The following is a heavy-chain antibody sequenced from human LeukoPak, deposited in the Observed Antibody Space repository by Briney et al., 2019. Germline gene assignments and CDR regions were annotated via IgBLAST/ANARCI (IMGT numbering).Heavy chain of an antibody. Sequence: GGSLRLSCAASGFTFSNYNMNWVRQAPGKGLEWVSSTTGSSIYKYYADSVKGRFTISRDNAENSLYLQINSLSAEDTAVYYCARGYSSGWYELYYFDYWGQGTLVTVSS. J-gene: IGHJ4*02. CDR2: TTGSSIYK. V-gene: IGHV3-21*01. CDR1: GFTFSNYN. CDR3: ARGYSSGWYELYYFDY. D-gene: IGHD6-19*01.